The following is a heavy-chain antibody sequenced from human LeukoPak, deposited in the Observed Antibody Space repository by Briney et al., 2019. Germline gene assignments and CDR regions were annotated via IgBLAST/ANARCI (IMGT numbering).Heavy chain of an antibody. CDR1: GDSFSGNY. CDR2: INHSGST. J-gene: IGHJ3*02. Sequence: PSETLSLTCGVHGDSFSGNYWTWIRQPPGKGLEWIGEINHSGSTNYKSSHKSRVTISLDTSKNQFSLKLSSVTAADTAVYYCARGLKDDDSSGGHAFDIWGQGTMVTVSS. D-gene: IGHD3-22*01. V-gene: IGHV4-34*01. CDR3: ARGLKDDDSSGGHAFDI.